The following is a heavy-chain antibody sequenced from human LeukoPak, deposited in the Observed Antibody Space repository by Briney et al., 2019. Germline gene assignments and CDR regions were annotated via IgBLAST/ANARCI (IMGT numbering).Heavy chain of an antibody. CDR2: TYYRSKWYN. D-gene: IGHD6-6*01. CDR3: ARGGGYSSSSGFDY. J-gene: IGHJ4*02. V-gene: IGHV6-1*01. Sequence: SQTLSLTCAISGDSVSSNSAAWNWIRQSPSRGLEWLGRTYYRSKWYNDYAVSVKSRITINPDTSKNQFSLQLYSVTPEDTAVYYCARGGGYSSSSGFDYWGQGTLVTVSS. CDR1: GDSVSSNSAA.